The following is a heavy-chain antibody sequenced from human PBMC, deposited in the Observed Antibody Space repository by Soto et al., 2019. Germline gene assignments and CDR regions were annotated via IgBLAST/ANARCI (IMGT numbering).Heavy chain of an antibody. J-gene: IGHJ5*02. D-gene: IGHD3-22*01. CDR3: ARDQGTTTMIVVVSNNWFDP. Sequence: ETLSLTCAVSGYSISSGYYWGWIRQPPGKGLEWIGSIYHSGSTYYNPSLKSRVTISVDTSKNQFSLKLSSVTAADTAVYYCARDQGTTTMIVVVSNNWFDPWGQGTLVTVSS. CDR1: GYSISSGYY. V-gene: IGHV4-38-2*02. CDR2: IYHSGST.